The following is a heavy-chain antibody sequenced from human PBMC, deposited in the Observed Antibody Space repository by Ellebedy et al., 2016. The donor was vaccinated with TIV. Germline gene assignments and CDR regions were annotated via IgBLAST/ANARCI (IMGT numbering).Heavy chain of an antibody. CDR3: AREDLLSSSSSDHYGVDV. CDR2: MNPNNGNT. D-gene: IGHD6-6*01. J-gene: IGHJ6*02. Sequence: AASVKVSCKASGYIFTSYDINWVRQATGQGLEWMGWMNPNNGNTEYAQKFQGRVTMTSDTSTSTVYMRLSSLRSDDTAVYYCAREDLLSSSSSDHYGVDVWGQGTTVTVSS. V-gene: IGHV1-8*01. CDR1: GYIFTSYD.